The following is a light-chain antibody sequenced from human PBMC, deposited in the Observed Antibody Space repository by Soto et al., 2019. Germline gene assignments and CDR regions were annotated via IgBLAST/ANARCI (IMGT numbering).Light chain of an antibody. V-gene: IGKV1-5*01. CDR3: QQYNSYYT. CDR1: QSISSW. Sequence: DIQMTQSPSTLYASVGDRVTITCRASQSISSWLAWYQQKPGKAPKLLIYDASSLESGVPSRFSGSGSGTEFTLTISSLQPDDFSTNDCQQYNSYYTFGQGTKREIK. CDR2: DAS. J-gene: IGKJ2*01.